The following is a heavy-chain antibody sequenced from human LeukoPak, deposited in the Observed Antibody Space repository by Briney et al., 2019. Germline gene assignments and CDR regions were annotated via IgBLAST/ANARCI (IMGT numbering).Heavy chain of an antibody. V-gene: IGHV4-59*01. CDR3: ARDRRFSGDNWFDP. Sequence: PSETLSLTCTVSGGSISSYYWSWIRQPPGKGLEWIGYIYYSGSTNYNPSLKSRVTISVDTSKNQFSLKLSSVTAADTAVYYCARDRRFSGDNWFDPWGQGTLVTVSS. CDR1: GGSISSYY. CDR2: IYYSGST. J-gene: IGHJ5*02. D-gene: IGHD6-25*01.